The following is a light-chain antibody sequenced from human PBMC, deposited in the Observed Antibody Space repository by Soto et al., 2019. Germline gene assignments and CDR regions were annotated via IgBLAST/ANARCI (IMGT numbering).Light chain of an antibody. J-gene: IGLJ1*01. CDR1: SSDVGGYNY. V-gene: IGLV2-8*01. Sequence: QSVLTQPPAASGSPGQPVAISCTGTSSDVGGYNYVSWYQQHPGKAPKLMIYEVNKRPSGVPDRFSGSKSGNTASLTVSGLQAEDEADYYCSSYAGSSNVFGTGTTVTVL. CDR3: SSYAGSSNV. CDR2: EVN.